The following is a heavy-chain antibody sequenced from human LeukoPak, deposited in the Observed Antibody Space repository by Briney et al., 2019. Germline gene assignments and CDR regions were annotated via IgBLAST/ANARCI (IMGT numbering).Heavy chain of an antibody. J-gene: IGHJ4*02. Sequence: GRSLRLSCTASGFTFGDYAMSWVRQAPGKGLEWVGVIRSKAYGGTTEYAASVKGRFTISRDDSKSNAYLQMNSLKTEDTAVYYCTRGSIVVVVASTLGEIDYRGQGTLVTVSS. CDR3: TRGSIVVVVASTLGEIDY. CDR1: GFTFGDYA. CDR2: IRSKAYGGTT. V-gene: IGHV3-49*04. D-gene: IGHD2-15*01.